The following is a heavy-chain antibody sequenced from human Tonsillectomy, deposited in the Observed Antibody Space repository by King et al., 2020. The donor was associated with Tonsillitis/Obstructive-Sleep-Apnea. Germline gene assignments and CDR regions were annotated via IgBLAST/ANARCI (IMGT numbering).Heavy chain of an antibody. J-gene: IGHJ6*02. CDR2: ISYDGSNK. V-gene: IGHV3-30*04. CDR1: GFTFSSYA. D-gene: IGHD2-2*01. CDR3: ARELGYCSSTSCHPVGMDV. Sequence: VQLVESGGGVVQPGRSLRLSCAASGFTFSSYAMHWVRQAPGKGLEWVAVISYDGSNKYYADSVKGRFTISRDNSKNTLYLQMNSLRAEDTAVYYCARELGYCSSTSCHPVGMDVWGQGTTVTVSS.